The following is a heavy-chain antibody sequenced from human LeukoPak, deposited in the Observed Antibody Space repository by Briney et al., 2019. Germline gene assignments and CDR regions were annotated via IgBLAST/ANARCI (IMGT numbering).Heavy chain of an antibody. V-gene: IGHV4-38-2*02. D-gene: IGHD4-17*01. Sequence: SETLSLTCVVSGYSISSGYYWGWIRQPPGKGLEWIGSIYHSGSTYYRPPLKSRLTISVDTSKNQFSLKLSSVTAAGTAIYYCARDLGYGVHDYWGQGTLVTVSS. J-gene: IGHJ4*02. CDR3: ARDLGYGVHDY. CDR2: IYHSGST. CDR1: GYSISSGYY.